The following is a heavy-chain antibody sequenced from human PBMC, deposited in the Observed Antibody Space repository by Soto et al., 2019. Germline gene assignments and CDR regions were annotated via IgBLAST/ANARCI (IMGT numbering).Heavy chain of an antibody. D-gene: IGHD3-16*01. V-gene: IGHV4-59*01. J-gene: IGHJ4*02. CDR1: GGSISSYY. CDR3: ARASYATFDY. Sequence: SETLSLTCTVSGGSISSYYWSWIRQPPGKGLEWIGYIYYSGSTNYHPSLKSRVTISVDTSKNQFSLKLSSVTAADTAVYYCARASYATFDYWGQGTLVTVSS. CDR2: IYYSGST.